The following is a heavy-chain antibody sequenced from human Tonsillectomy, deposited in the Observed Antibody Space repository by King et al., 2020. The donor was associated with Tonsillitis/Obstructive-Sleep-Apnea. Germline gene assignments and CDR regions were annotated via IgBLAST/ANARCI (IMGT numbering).Heavy chain of an antibody. J-gene: IGHJ6*02. CDR3: AGLPAGVLGGPAEHYSFLMDV. D-gene: IGHD2-2*01. CDR2: IYYSGST. V-gene: IGHV4-31*03. CDR1: GGSISSGAYY. Sequence: QLQESGPGLVKPSQTLSLTCTVSGGSISSGAYYWSWIRQHPGKGLEWIGYIYYSGSTYYNPSLKSRVTISVDTSKNQFSLKLNSVTAADTAVYYCAGLPAGVLGGPAEHYSFLMDVLGQGPPVP.